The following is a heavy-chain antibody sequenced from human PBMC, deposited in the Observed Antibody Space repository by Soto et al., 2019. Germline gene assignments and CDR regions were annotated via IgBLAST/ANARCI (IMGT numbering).Heavy chain of an antibody. J-gene: IGHJ6*02. CDR2: IWYDGSNK. V-gene: IGHV3-30*19. CDR3: AREFAVATIRGYYYGMDV. CDR1: GFTFSSYG. Sequence: GGSLRLSCAASGFTFSSYGMHWVRQAPGKGLEWVAVIWYDGSNKYYADSVKGRFTISRDNSKNTLYLQMNSLRAEDTAVYYCAREFAVATIRGYYYGMDVWGQGTTVTVSS. D-gene: IGHD5-12*01.